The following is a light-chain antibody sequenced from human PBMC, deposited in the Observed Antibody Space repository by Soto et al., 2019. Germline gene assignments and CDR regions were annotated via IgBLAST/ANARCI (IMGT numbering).Light chain of an antibody. Sequence: EIVLTQSPATLSLSPGESATLSCRASQSISSHLAWYQQKPGQAPRLLMYDVSNRATDIPARFSGSGSGTDFTLTISSLEPEDFAVYYCQQRPNWPLTFGGGTKVEIK. CDR3: QQRPNWPLT. CDR1: QSISSH. V-gene: IGKV3-11*01. J-gene: IGKJ4*01. CDR2: DVS.